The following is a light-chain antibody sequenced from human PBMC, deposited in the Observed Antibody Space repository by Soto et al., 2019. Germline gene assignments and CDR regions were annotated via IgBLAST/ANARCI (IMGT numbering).Light chain of an antibody. V-gene: IGLV2-8*01. J-gene: IGLJ3*02. Sequence: QSVLTQPPSASGSPGQSVTISCTGTSSDIGGYNYVSWYRQHPGKAPKLMIFEVNKRPSGVPDRFSGSKFGNTASLTVSGLQTEDEADYYCTAFAGRNILLFGGGTKLTVL. CDR2: EVN. CDR3: TAFAGRNILL. CDR1: SSDIGGYNY.